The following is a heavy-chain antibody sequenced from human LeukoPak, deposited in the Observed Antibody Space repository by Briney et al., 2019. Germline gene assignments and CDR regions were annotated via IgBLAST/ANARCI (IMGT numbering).Heavy chain of an antibody. CDR1: GFTFSSYS. J-gene: IGHJ5*02. CDR2: ISSSSSYI. Sequence: GGSLRLSCAASGFTFSSYSMNWVRQAPGKGLEWVSSISSSSSYIYYADSVKGRFTISRDNAKNSLYLQMNSLRAEDTAVYYCARDCTNGVRFRFDPWGQGTLVTISS. CDR3: ARDCTNGVRFRFDP. D-gene: IGHD2-8*01. V-gene: IGHV3-21*01.